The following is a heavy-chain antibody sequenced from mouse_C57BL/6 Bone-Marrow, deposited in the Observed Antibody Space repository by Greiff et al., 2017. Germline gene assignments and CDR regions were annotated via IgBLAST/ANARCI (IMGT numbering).Heavy chain of an antibody. D-gene: IGHD4-1*01. Sequence: EVKLLESGAELVRPGASVKLSCTASGFNIKDDYMHWVKQRPEQGLEWIGWIEPENGDTEYASKFQGKATITADTSSNTAYLQLSSLTSEDTAVYYCTTNWDGVDYWGQGTTLTVSS. CDR2: IEPENGDT. V-gene: IGHV14-4*01. CDR3: TTNWDGVDY. CDR1: GFNIKDDY. J-gene: IGHJ2*01.